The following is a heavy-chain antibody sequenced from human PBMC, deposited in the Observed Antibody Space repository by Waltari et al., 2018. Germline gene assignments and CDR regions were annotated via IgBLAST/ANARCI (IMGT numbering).Heavy chain of an antibody. V-gene: IGHV3-30*18. CDR1: GFTFSSYG. CDR3: AKNLDSSGWYGQELDY. CDR2: ISYDGSNK. J-gene: IGHJ4*02. Sequence: QVQLVESGGGVVQPGRSLRLSCAASGFTFSSYGMHWVRQAPGKGLEWVAVISYDGSNKYYEAAVKGRFNISRDNSKNTLYLQMNSLRAEDTAVYYCAKNLDSSGWYGQELDYWGQGTLVTVSS. D-gene: IGHD6-19*01.